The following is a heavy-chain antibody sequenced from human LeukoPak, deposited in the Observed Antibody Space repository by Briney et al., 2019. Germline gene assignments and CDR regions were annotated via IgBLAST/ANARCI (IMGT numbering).Heavy chain of an antibody. CDR1: GGSFSGYY. V-gene: IGHV4-34*01. Sequence: SETLSLTCAVSGGSFSGYYWSWIRQPPGKGLEWIWEISHSGGINYNPSLKSRVTISVDTSKNQFSLKLSSVTAEDTAVHYCARGDSRGYYGSGSYYNPKYNWFDPWGQGTLVTVSS. J-gene: IGHJ5*02. CDR3: ARGDSRGYYGSGSYYNPKYNWFDP. CDR2: ISHSGGI. D-gene: IGHD3-10*01.